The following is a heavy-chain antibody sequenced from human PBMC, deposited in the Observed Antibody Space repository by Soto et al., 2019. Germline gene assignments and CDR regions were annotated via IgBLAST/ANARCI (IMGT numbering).Heavy chain of an antibody. Sequence: QVQLQESGPGLVKPSETLSLTCTVSGGSISSYYWSWIRQPPGKGLEWIGYIYYSGITNYNPSLQSLATVSVDSSKTQFSLKLSSVTAAHTAVYYCAIYKSNYYYGMDVWGQGTTVTVSS. CDR2: IYYSGIT. V-gene: IGHV4-59*01. CDR3: AIYKSNYYYGMDV. D-gene: IGHD1-20*01. CDR1: GGSISSYY. J-gene: IGHJ6*02.